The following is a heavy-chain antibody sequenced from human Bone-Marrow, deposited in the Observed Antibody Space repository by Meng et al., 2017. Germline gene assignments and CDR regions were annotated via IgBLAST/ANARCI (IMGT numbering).Heavy chain of an antibody. CDR3: ARDRTHPLNY. Sequence: GESLKISCAASGFNFSSYWVNWVRQAPGKGLEWVANIKQDGSEKYYVDSVKGRFTISRDNAKNSLYLQMNSLRAEDTAVYYCARDRTHPLNYWGQGTLVTVSS. D-gene: IGHD4/OR15-4a*01. J-gene: IGHJ4*02. V-gene: IGHV3-7*01. CDR2: IKQDGSEK. CDR1: GFNFSSYW.